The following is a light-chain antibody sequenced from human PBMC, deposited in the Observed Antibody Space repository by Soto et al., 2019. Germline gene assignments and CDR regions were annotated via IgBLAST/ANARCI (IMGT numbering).Light chain of an antibody. Sequence: DVQMTQSPSSLSAFVGDRVTITCRASQGIAPYLAWFQQKPGKVPKLLIYATSTLQSGVPSRVSGSGSGTDFTITISSLQPEDVATYYCQKYNSSPVTFGGGTKVEIK. J-gene: IGKJ4*01. CDR3: QKYNSSPVT. CDR1: QGIAPY. CDR2: ATS. V-gene: IGKV1-27*01.